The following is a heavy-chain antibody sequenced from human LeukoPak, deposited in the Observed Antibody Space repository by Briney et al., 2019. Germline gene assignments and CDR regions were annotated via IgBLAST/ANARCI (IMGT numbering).Heavy chain of an antibody. J-gene: IGHJ3*02. D-gene: IGHD2-15*01. V-gene: IGHV3-74*01. Sequence: SGGSLRLPCAASGFTFSSYWMHWVRQAPGKGLVWVSRLNNDGSSTNYADSVKGRFTISRDNAKNTLYLQMNSLRAEDTAVYYCARIAWDAFDIWGQGTMVTVSS. CDR2: LNNDGSST. CDR1: GFTFSSYW. CDR3: ARIAWDAFDI.